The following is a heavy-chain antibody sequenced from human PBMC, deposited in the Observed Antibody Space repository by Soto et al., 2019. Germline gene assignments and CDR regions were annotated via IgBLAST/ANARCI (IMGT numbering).Heavy chain of an antibody. CDR2: IDPSDSYT. CDR1: GYSFTSYW. D-gene: IGHD3-10*01. J-gene: IGHJ5*02. V-gene: IGHV5-10-1*01. Sequence: GASLKISCKGSGYSFTSYWISWVRQMPGKGLEWMGRIDPSDSYTNYSPSFRGHVTISADKSISTAYLQWSSLKASDTAMYYCARPSMVREYWFDPWGQGTLVTVSS. CDR3: ARPSMVREYWFDP.